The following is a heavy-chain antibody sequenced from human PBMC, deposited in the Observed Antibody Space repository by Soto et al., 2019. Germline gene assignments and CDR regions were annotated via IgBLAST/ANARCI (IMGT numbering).Heavy chain of an antibody. CDR1: GYTFTRYY. V-gene: IGHV1-46*03. CDR2: INPSGGST. D-gene: IGHD6-6*01. CDR3: ARGIIRSIATRYYYYMDV. Sequence: ASVKVSCKASGYTFTRYYMHWVRQAPGQGLEWMGIINPSGGSTSYAQKFQGRVTMTRDTSTSTVYMELSSLRSEDTAVYYCARGIIRSIATRYYYYMDVWGKGTTVTVSS. J-gene: IGHJ6*03.